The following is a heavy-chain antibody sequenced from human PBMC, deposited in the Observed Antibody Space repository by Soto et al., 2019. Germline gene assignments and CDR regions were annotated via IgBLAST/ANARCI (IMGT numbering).Heavy chain of an antibody. CDR1: GGSISSYY. J-gene: IGHJ3*02. CDR2: IDYSGSTT. D-gene: IGHD4-17*01. CDR3: ARVYGLGAFDI. V-gene: IGHV4-59*01. Sequence: PSETLSLTCTVSGGSISSYYWSWIRQPPGKGLEWIGNIDYSGSTTNYNPSLKSRVTISVDTSKNQFSLKLSSVTAADTAVYYCARVYGLGAFDIWGQGTMVTVSS.